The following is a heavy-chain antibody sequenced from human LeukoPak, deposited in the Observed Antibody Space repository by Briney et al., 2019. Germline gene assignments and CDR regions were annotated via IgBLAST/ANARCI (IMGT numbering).Heavy chain of an antibody. CDR2: ISSSSSNI. J-gene: IGHJ3*02. Sequence: GGSLRLSCAASGFTFSSYSMSGVSQDPGKGGEGVSAISSSSSNIYYEESVKGRFTISRDNAKNSLYLQMTSLRAEDTAVYYCARFRCSSTSCYRGAFDIWGQGTMVTVSS. D-gene: IGHD2-2*01. CDR1: GFTFSSYS. CDR3: ARFRCSSTSCYRGAFDI. V-gene: IGHV3-21*01.